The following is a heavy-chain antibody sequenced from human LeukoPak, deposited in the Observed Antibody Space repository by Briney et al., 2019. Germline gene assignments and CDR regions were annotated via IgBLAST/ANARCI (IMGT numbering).Heavy chain of an antibody. CDR2: IWYDGSNK. Sequence: PGRSLRLSCAASGFTFSSYGMHWVRQAPGKGLEWVAVIWYDGSNKYYADSVKGRFTISRDNSKNTLYLLMNSLRAEDTAVYYCARDRDYAYFDYWGQGTLVTVSS. CDR3: ARDRDYAYFDY. V-gene: IGHV3-33*01. CDR1: GFTFSSYG. D-gene: IGHD4-17*01. J-gene: IGHJ4*02.